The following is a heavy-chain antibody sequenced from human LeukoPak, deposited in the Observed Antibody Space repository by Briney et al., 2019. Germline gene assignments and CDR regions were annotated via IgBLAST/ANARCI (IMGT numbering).Heavy chain of an antibody. J-gene: IGHJ4*02. D-gene: IGHD4-17*01. CDR3: ARDLTVENDY. V-gene: IGHV3-21*01. Sequence: PGGSLRLSCAASGFTFSSYSMNWVRQAPGKGLEWVSSISSSSSYIYYADSVKGRFTISRDNSKNSLYLQMNSLRAEDTAVYYCARDLTVENDYWGQGTLVTVSS. CDR2: ISSSSSYI. CDR1: GFTFSSYS.